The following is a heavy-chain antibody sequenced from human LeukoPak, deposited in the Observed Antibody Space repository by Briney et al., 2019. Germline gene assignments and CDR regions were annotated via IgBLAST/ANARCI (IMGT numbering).Heavy chain of an antibody. D-gene: IGHD3-22*01. Sequence: SETLSLTCTVSGGSISSSSYYWGWIRQPPGNGLEWIGSIYYSGSTYYNPSLKSRVTISVDTSKNQFSLKLSSVTAADTAVYYCARATYYYDSSGYYSLFDYWGQGTLVTVSS. CDR2: IYYSGST. J-gene: IGHJ4*02. V-gene: IGHV4-39*07. CDR3: ARATYYYDSSGYYSLFDY. CDR1: GGSISSSSYY.